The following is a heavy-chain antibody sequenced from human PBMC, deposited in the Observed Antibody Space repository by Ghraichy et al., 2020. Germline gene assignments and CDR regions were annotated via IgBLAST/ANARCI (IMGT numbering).Heavy chain of an antibody. CDR1: GDSVSSNSAA. CDR2: TYYRSKWYN. D-gene: IGHD1-20*01. V-gene: IGHV6-1*01. J-gene: IGHJ3*02. Sequence: SQTLSLTCAISGDSVSSNSAAWNWIRQSPSRGLEWLGRTYYRSKWYNDYAVSVKSRITVNPDTSKNQFSLQLNSVTPEDTAVYYCARGSSVDNWSRLVAFDIWGQGTMVTVSS. CDR3: ARGSSVDNWSRLVAFDI.